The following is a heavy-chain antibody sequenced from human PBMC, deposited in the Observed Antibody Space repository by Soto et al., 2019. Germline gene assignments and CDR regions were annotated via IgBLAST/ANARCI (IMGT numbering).Heavy chain of an antibody. CDR1: GGTFSSYT. CDR2: IIPILGIA. CDR3: AREEFTIFGVVVSAFDI. J-gene: IGHJ3*02. V-gene: IGHV1-69*02. Sequence: QVQLVQSGAEVKKPGSSVKVSCKASGGTFSSYTISWVRQAPGQGLEWMGRIIPILGIANYAQKFQGRVTITADKSTSPAYMELSSLRSEDTAVYYCAREEFTIFGVVVSAFDIWGQGTMVTVSS. D-gene: IGHD3-3*01.